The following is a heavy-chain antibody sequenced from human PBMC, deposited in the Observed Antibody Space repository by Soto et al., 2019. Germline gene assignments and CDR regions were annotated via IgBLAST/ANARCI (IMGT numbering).Heavy chain of an antibody. V-gene: IGHV3-74*01. CDR1: GFTFSSYW. J-gene: IGHJ4*02. D-gene: IGHD3-22*01. Sequence: GGSLRLSCAASGFTFSSYWMHWVRQAPGKGLVWVSRINSDGSSTSYADSVKGRFTISRDNDKNTLYLQMNSLRAEDAAVYYCARVGVGDSSGYYYDYWGQGTLVTVSS. CDR2: INSDGSST. CDR3: ARVGVGDSSGYYYDY.